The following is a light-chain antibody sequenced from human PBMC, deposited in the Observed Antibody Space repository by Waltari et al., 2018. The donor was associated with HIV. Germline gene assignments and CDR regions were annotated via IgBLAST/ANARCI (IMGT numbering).Light chain of an antibody. CDR2: RNN. J-gene: IGLJ3*02. CDR3: AAWDDSLSGWV. Sequence: QSVLTQPPSASGTPGQRVPISSSGISSTIRSNSIYLYQQLPGTAPKLLIYRNNQRPSGVPDRFSGSKSGTSASLAISGLRSEDEADYSCAAWDDSLSGWVFGGGTKLTVL. V-gene: IGLV1-47*01. CDR1: SSTIRSNS.